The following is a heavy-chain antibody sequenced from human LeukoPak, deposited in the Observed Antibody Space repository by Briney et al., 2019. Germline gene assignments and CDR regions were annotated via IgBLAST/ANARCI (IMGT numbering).Heavy chain of an antibody. CDR1: GGSISSYY. D-gene: IGHD6-13*01. CDR3: ARGGSWSRWWFDP. J-gene: IGHJ5*02. CDR2: IYYSGST. V-gene: IGHV4-59*01. Sequence: SETLSLTCTVSGGSISSYYWSWIRQPPGKGLEWIGYIYYSGSTNYNPSLKSRVTISVDTSKNQFSLKLSSVTAADTAVYFWARGGSWSRWWFDPWGQGTLVTVSS.